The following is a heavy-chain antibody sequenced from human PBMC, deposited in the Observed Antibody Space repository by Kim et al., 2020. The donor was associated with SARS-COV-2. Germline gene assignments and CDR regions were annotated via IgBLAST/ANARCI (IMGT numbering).Heavy chain of an antibody. Sequence: SVKVSCKASGGTFSSYAISWVRQAPGQGLEWMGGIIPIFGTANDAQKFQGRVTITADESTSTAYMELSSLRSEDTAVYYCARGHYDSSGYYYVGSYYYYGMDVWGQGTTVTVSS. CDR2: IIPIFGTA. V-gene: IGHV1-69*13. J-gene: IGHJ6*02. D-gene: IGHD3-22*01. CDR3: ARGHYDSSGYYYVGSYYYYGMDV. CDR1: GGTFSSYA.